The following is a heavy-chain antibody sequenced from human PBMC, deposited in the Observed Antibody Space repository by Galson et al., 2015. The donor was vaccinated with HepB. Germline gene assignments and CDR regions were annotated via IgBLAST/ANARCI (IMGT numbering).Heavy chain of an antibody. CDR2: ISGSGGIT. V-gene: IGHV3-23*01. J-gene: IGHJ4*02. CDR3: AKDVYDQYYFDY. CDR1: GVTFSNYA. Sequence: SLRLSCAVSGVTFSNYAMGWVRQAPGKGLEWVSGISGSGGITYNADSVKGRFIISRDKSKSMLYLQMNSLRSEDTAVYYCAKDVYDQYYFDYWGQGTLVSVSS. D-gene: IGHD3-3*01.